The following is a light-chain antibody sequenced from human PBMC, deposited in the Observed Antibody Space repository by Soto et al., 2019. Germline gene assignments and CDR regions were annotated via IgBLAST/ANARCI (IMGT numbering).Light chain of an antibody. CDR1: QAINNF. CDR3: HEYDTVPQII. V-gene: IGKV1-33*01. J-gene: IGKJ4*01. CDR2: DAS. Sequence: DMQMTQSPSSLSASIGDRVTITCHASQAINNFLNWYQQRPGQAPKLLIYDASKLKTGVPSRFSGSVSGTHFTFTISSLQPEDIARYYCHEYDTVPQIIFGGGNKVEI.